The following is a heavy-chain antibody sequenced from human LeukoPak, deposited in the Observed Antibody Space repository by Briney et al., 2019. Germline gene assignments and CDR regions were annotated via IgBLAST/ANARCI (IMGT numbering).Heavy chain of an antibody. J-gene: IGHJ4*02. CDR1: GGTFSSYA. D-gene: IGHD3-9*01. CDR2: IIPIFGTA. Sequence: ASVKVSCKASGGTFSSYAISWVRQAPGQGLEWMGGIIPIFGTANYAQKFQGRVTITADESTSTAYMELSSLRSEDTAVYYCVRDLIKYYDILTGYYSLGYWGQGTLVTVSS. V-gene: IGHV1-69*13. CDR3: VRDLIKYYDILTGYYSLGY.